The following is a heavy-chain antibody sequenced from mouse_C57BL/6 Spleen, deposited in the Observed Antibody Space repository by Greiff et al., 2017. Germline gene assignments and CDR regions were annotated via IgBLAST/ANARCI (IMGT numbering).Heavy chain of an antibody. V-gene: IGHV1-81*01. J-gene: IGHJ2*01. CDR2: IYPRSGNT. CDR1: GYTFTSYG. Sequence: VQLQQSGAELARPGASVKLSCKASGYTFTSYGISWVKQRTGQGLEWIGEIYPRSGNTYYNEKFKGKATLTADKSSSTAYMELRSLTSEDSAVYFCARIDYDGGYYFDYGGQGTTLTVSS. CDR3: ARIDYDGGYYFDY. D-gene: IGHD2-4*01.